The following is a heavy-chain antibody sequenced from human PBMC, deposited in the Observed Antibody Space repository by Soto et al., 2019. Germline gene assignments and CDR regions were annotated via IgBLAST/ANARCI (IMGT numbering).Heavy chain of an antibody. Sequence: GSLRLSCSASGFTFGSYSMNWVRQALGNGPEWVSSISSSSSYIYHADPVTGRFTIARDNAKKSLYLQMNSLRAEGTAVYYCASPSERIPMVRGDYYDDYGIDVWGQGTGVTVSS. CDR2: ISSSSSYI. D-gene: IGHD3-10*01. CDR1: GFTFGSYS. J-gene: IGHJ6*02. CDR3: ASPSERIPMVRGDYYDDYGIDV. V-gene: IGHV3-21*01.